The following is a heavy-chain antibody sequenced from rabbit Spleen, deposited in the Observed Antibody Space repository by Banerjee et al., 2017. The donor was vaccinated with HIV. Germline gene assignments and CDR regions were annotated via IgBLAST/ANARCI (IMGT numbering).Heavy chain of an antibody. CDR1: GFSFSRNYW. Sequence: QSLEESGGGLVKPGGTLTLTCKASGFSFSRNYWICWVRQAPGKGLEWIACIDSDYHSAYYASWAKGRFTISSDNAQNTVDLQMTSLTAADTATYFCGTDSWGYSTYALNLWGQGTLVTVS. V-gene: IGHV1S43*01. D-gene: IGHD1-1*01. J-gene: IGHJ4*01. CDR2: IDSDYHSA. CDR3: GTDSWGYSTYALNL.